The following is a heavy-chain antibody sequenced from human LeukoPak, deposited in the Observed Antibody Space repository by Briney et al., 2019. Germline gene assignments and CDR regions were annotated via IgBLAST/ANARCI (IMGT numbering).Heavy chain of an antibody. V-gene: IGHV3-23*01. Sequence: GGSLRLSCAASGFTFSSYAMSWVRQAPGKGLEWVSAISGSGGSTYYADSVKGRFTISRDNSRNTLYLQMNSLRAEDTAVYYCAKDKVVVPAAIVYWGQETLVTVSS. CDR2: ISGSGGST. CDR3: AKDKVVVPAAIVY. CDR1: GFTFSSYA. J-gene: IGHJ4*02. D-gene: IGHD2-2*01.